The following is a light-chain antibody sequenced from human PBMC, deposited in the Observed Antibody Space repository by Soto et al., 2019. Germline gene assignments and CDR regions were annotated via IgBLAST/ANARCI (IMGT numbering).Light chain of an antibody. CDR1: QSISTW. CDR3: QQYDSYPLT. J-gene: IGKJ4*01. Sequence: DIQMTQPPSTLSASVGDRVTITCRASQSISTWLAWYQQKPGKAPNLLIYKASNLESGVPSRFSGSGSGTEFTLTISSLQPDDFATFYCQQYDSYPLTFGGGTKVEIK. V-gene: IGKV1-5*03. CDR2: KAS.